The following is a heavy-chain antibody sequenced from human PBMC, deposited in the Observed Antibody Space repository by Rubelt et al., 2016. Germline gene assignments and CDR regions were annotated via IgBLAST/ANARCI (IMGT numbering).Heavy chain of an antibody. CDR1: GGSISSRTYY. D-gene: IGHD3-16*01. CDR3: ATGLQAQRSFDY. CDR2: LYTTGNT. V-gene: IGHV4-39*07. J-gene: IGHJ4*02. Sequence: QLQLQESGPGLVKPSETLSLTCSVSGGSISSRTYYWGWVRQPPGMGLEWIANLYTTGNTDYTPSLKSRVTMSVDTSKNQFSHKLTSLTAADTAAYYCATGLQAQRSFDYWGQGTLVTVSS.